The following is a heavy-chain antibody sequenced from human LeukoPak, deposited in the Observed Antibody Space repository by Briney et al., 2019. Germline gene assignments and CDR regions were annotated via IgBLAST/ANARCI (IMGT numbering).Heavy chain of an antibody. CDR1: GGTFSSYA. J-gene: IGHJ1*01. D-gene: IGHD1-26*01. CDR2: MNPNSGNT. Sequence: ASVKVSCKASGGTFSSYAISWVRQAPGQGLEWMGWMNPNSGNTGYAQKFQGRVTITRNTSISTAYMELSSLRSEDTAVYYCAREGSSSSEYFQHWGQGTLVTVSS. CDR3: AREGSSSSEYFQH. V-gene: IGHV1-8*03.